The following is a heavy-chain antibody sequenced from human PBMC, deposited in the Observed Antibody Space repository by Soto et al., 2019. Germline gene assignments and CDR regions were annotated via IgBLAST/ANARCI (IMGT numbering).Heavy chain of an antibody. CDR3: ASSSGNNYGTGTNYSFDY. CDR2: IIPISGTA. V-gene: IGHV1-69*06. J-gene: IGHJ4*02. Sequence: QVHLVQSGAEVKKPGSSVKVSCKTSGGTFSTYSIVWVRQAPGEGLEWMGGIIPISGTANYTQKFQARVTITADKSTNTAFMELSSLKSEDTAIYSCASSSGNNYGTGTNYSFDYRGQVTLVTVSS. D-gene: IGHD1-26*01. CDR1: GGTFSTYS.